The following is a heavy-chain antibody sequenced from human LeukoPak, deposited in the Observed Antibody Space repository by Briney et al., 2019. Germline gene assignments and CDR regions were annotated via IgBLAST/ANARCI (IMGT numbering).Heavy chain of an antibody. V-gene: IGHV3-7*05. Sequence: GGSLSLFCAASGFTFSRYWMSWVRQAPGKGLEWVANIKQDGSETDYVDSVKGRFTISRDNANNSLFLQMKSLRAEDTAVYYCARVGKYSSGYSPEFDFWGQGTPVVVSS. CDR3: ARVGKYSSGYSPEFDF. J-gene: IGHJ4*02. CDR2: IKQDGSET. D-gene: IGHD3-22*01. CDR1: GFTFSRYW.